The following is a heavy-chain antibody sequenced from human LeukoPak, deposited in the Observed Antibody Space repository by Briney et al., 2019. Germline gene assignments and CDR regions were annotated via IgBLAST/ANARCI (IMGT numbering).Heavy chain of an antibody. D-gene: IGHD3-22*01. J-gene: IGHJ4*02. CDR1: GFTFDDYA. Sequence: GGSLRLSCAASGFTFDDYAMHWVRQAPGKGLEWVSLISWDGGSTYYADSVKGRFTISRDNSKNSLYLQMNSLRAEDTALYYCAKDPGYYYDSSGYPDYWGQGTLVTVSS. CDR2: ISWDGGST. CDR3: AKDPGYYYDSSGYPDY. V-gene: IGHV3-43D*04.